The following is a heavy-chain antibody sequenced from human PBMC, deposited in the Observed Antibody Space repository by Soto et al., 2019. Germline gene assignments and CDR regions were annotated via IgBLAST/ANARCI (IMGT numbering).Heavy chain of an antibody. CDR2: IYYSGST. Sequence: QLQLQESGPGLVKPSETLSLTCTVSGGSISSSSYYWGWIRQPPGKGLEWIGSIYYSGSTYYNPSLKSRVTISVDTSKNQFSLKLSSVTAADTAVYYCARHRPRYYYYGMDVWGQGTTVTVSS. CDR3: ARHRPRYYYYGMDV. V-gene: IGHV4-39*01. J-gene: IGHJ6*02. CDR1: GGSISSSSYY.